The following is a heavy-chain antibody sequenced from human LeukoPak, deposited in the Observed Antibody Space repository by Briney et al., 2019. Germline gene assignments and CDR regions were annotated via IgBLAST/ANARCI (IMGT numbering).Heavy chain of an antibody. J-gene: IGHJ4*02. V-gene: IGHV3-23*01. CDR1: GFTFSTYA. CDR3: EHNSSAWSFDS. D-gene: IGHD6-19*01. CDR2: ISGSGVGT. Sequence: PGGSLRLSCAASGFTFSTYAMSWVRQAPGKGLEWVSAISGSGVGTYYADSVKGRFTISRDNSKNTLFLQMNSLRAEDTAVYYCEHNSSAWSFDSWGQGTLVTVSS.